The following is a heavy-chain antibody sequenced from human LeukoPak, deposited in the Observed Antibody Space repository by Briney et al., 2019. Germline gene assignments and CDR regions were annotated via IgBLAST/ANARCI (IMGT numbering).Heavy chain of an antibody. J-gene: IGHJ4*02. V-gene: IGHV4-34*01. CDR2: INHSGST. Sequence: SETLSLTCAVYGGSFSGYYWSWIRQPPGKGLEWIGEINHSGSTNYNSSLKSRVTISVDTSKNQFSLKLSSVTAADTAVYYCARDAYCGGDCYPDYWGQGTLVTVSS. CDR3: ARDAYCGGDCYPDY. D-gene: IGHD2-21*02. CDR1: GGSFSGYY.